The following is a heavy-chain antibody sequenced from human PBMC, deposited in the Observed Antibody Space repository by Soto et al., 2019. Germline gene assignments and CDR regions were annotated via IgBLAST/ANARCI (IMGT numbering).Heavy chain of an antibody. Sequence: GGSLRLSCAASGFIFSNYGMHWVRQAPGKGPEWVAVIWYDGSNKHYADSVKGRFTISRDNSKNTLYLQMNSLRAEDTAVYYCASALETGDYWGQGTLVTVSS. D-gene: IGHD3-10*01. CDR3: ASALETGDY. V-gene: IGHV3-33*01. J-gene: IGHJ4*02. CDR2: IWYDGSNK. CDR1: GFIFSNYG.